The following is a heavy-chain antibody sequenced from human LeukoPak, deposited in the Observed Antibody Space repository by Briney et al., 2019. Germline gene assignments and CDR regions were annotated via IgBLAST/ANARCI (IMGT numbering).Heavy chain of an antibody. J-gene: IGHJ5*02. CDR1: GYTFTSYG. CDR2: ISAYNGNT. CDR3: ARAKMVFNWFDP. D-gene: IGHD3-10*01. V-gene: IGHV1-18*01. Sequence: ASVRVSCKASGYTFTSYGISWVRQAPGQGLEWMGWISAYNGNTNYAQKLQGRVTMTTDTSTSTAYMELRSLRSDDTAVYYCARAKMVFNWFDPWGQGTLVTVSS.